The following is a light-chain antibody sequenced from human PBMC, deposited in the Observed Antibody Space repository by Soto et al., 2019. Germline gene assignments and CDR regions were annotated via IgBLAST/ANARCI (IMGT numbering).Light chain of an antibody. V-gene: IGKV1-39*01. CDR3: QQGYTTPGT. CDR1: QSISAH. Sequence: DIQMTQSPSSLSASVGARVTITCRASQSISAHLNWYQQKPGKAPKVLIYAATNLESGVPSRFSGSGSGTEFTLTISSLQPEDCATYYCQQGYTTPGTFGQGTKVE. CDR2: AAT. J-gene: IGKJ1*01.